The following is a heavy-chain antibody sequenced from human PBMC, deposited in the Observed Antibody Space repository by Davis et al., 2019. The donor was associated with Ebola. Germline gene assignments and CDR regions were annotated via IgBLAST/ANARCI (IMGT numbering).Heavy chain of an antibody. Sequence: GESLKISCKGSGYSFTSYWINWVRQMPGKGLEWMGRFDPSDSYTNYSPSFQGHVTISADKSISTAYLQWSSLKASDTAMYYCARPYCTTTSCRSLDAFDIWGQGTMVTVSS. CDR3: ARPYCTTTSCRSLDAFDI. CDR2: FDPSDSYT. CDR1: GYSFTSYW. J-gene: IGHJ3*02. V-gene: IGHV5-10-1*01. D-gene: IGHD2-2*01.